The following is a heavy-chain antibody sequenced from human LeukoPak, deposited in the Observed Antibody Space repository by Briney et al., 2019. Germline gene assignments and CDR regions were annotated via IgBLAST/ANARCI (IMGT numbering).Heavy chain of an antibody. V-gene: IGHV1-69*04. CDR3: ARAYSRGWTPANYYYYDGMDV. J-gene: IGHJ6*02. CDR2: IIPIFGIA. D-gene: IGHD6-19*01. Sequence: ASVKVSCKASGGTFSSYAISWVRQAPGQGLGWMGRIIPIFGIANYAQKFQGRVTITADKSTSTAYIELSSLRSADTAVYYCARAYSRGWTPANYYYYDGMDVWGQGTTVTVSS. CDR1: GGTFSSYA.